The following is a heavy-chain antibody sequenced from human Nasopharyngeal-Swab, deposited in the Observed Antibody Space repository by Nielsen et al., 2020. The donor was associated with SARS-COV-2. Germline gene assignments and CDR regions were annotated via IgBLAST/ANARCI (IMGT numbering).Heavy chain of an antibody. CDR1: GFSISSSSYY. CDR3: ASLSSSWSLGYYYYYMDV. D-gene: IGHD6-13*01. CDR2: IYYSGSS. Sequence: GSLRLSCTVSGFSISSSSYYWGRNRQPTGKGLESIGSIYYSGSSYYNPSLKRRVTISVDTSKNQFSLKLSSVTAADTAVYYCASLSSSWSLGYYYYYMDVWGKGTTVTVSS. J-gene: IGHJ6*03. V-gene: IGHV4-39*01.